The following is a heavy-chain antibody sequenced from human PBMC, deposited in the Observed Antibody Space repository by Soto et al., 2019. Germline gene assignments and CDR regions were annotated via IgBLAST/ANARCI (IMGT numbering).Heavy chain of an antibody. D-gene: IGHD3-16*01. J-gene: IGHJ4*01. Sequence: EVQLLESGGGLVQPGESLRLSCAASGLTFISHGMSWVRQVPGKGLEWVSYISGSGGVTDYADSVMGRFTISRDNSNTHLYLHQNSLRAEDTAIYYYAKDPPSSWGCFEDWGQGTLVTVAS. CDR2: ISGSGGVT. V-gene: IGHV3-23*01. CDR1: GLTFISHG. CDR3: AKDPPSSWGCFED.